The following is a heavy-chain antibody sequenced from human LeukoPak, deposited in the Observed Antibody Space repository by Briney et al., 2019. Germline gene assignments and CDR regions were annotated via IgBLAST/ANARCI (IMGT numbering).Heavy chain of an antibody. CDR1: GGSISSYH. CDR3: ARKSSLPNSLYYHYYYGMEV. Sequence: SETLSLTCTVSGGSISSYHWSWIRQPPGKGLEWIGYIYYSGSTNYNPSLKSRVTISVDASKNQFSLKLSSVTAADTAVYYCARKSSLPNSLYYHYYYGMEVWGQGTTVTVSS. CDR2: IYYSGST. V-gene: IGHV4-59*01. J-gene: IGHJ6*02. D-gene: IGHD5-18*01.